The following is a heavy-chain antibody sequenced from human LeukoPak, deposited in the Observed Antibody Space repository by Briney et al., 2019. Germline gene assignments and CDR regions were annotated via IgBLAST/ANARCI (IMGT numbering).Heavy chain of an antibody. D-gene: IGHD3-22*01. CDR1: GFTFDDYA. CDR2: ISGSGGST. V-gene: IGHV3-23*01. Sequence: GGSLRLSCAASGFTFDDYAMSWVRQAPGKGLEWVSAISGSGGSTYYADSVKGRFTISRDNSKNTLYLQMNSLRAEDTAVYYCAKDPEYYYDSSGYYPRFDYWGQGTLVTVSS. J-gene: IGHJ4*02. CDR3: AKDPEYYYDSSGYYPRFDY.